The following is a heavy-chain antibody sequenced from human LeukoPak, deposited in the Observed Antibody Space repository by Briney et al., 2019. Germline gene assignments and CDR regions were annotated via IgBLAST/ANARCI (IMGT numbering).Heavy chain of an antibody. D-gene: IGHD6-19*01. V-gene: IGHV3-7*01. CDR2: INRDGTEK. CDR1: GLPFSSHW. CDR3: ASAGGWVFFN. Sequence: GGSLRLSCAASGLPFSSHWLSWFRQSPGKGLEWVAHINRDGTEKQYLDSVKGRFTISRDNARNSQYLQMNNLRAEDTAVYYCASAGGWVFFNWGQGTLITVSS. J-gene: IGHJ4*02.